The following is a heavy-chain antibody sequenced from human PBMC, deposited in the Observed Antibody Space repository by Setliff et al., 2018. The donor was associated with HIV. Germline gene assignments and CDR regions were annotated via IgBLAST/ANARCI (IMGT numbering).Heavy chain of an antibody. CDR1: GDSISGGRHY. J-gene: IGHJ5*02. V-gene: IGHV4-61*02. Sequence: ASETLSLTCIVSGDSISGGRHYLSWIRQPAGKGLEWIGRIYARGGTNYNPSLESRVTMSVDTSMNQFSLNLTSVTAADTAVYYCARAPFRGGSFGWFDPWGQGTLVTVSS. CDR2: IYARGGT. CDR3: ARAPFRGGSFGWFDP. D-gene: IGHD2-15*01.